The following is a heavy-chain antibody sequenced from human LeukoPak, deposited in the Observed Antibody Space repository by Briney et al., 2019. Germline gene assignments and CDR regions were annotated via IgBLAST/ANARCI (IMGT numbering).Heavy chain of an antibody. CDR1: GYTFTGYY. Sequence: GASVKVSCKASGYTFTGYYMHWVRQAPGQGLEWMGWINPNSGGTNYAQKFQGRVTMTRDTSISTAYVELSRLRSDDTAVYYCARDFIVGATCFDYWGQGTLVTVSS. CDR3: ARDFIVGATCFDY. D-gene: IGHD1-26*01. V-gene: IGHV1-2*02. CDR2: INPNSGGT. J-gene: IGHJ4*02.